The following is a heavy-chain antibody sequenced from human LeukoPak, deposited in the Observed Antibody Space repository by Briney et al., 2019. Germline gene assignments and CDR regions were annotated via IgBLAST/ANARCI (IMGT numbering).Heavy chain of an antibody. CDR1: GLALSSHW. V-gene: IGHV3-7*03. Sequence: GGSLRLSCAASGLALSSHWMTWVRQVPGRGPEWVANVNRDGSETYYLDSVKGRFTISKDNAKDSLYLQMNSLRAEDTALYHCARNNGMDVWGQGTTVIVSS. CDR3: ARNNGMDV. J-gene: IGHJ6*02. CDR2: VNRDGSET.